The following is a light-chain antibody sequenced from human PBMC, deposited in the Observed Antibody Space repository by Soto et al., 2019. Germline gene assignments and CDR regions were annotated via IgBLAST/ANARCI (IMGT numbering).Light chain of an antibody. V-gene: IGLV2-14*01. CDR1: RSDVGGYNY. CDR2: EVS. CDR3: SSYTSSSSYV. J-gene: IGLJ1*01. Sequence: QSALTQPASVSGSPGQSITISCTGTRSDVGGYNYVSWYQQHPGKAPKLIIYEVSNRPSGVSNRFSGSKSGNTASLTISALQAEDEADYYCSSYTSSSSYVFGTGTKVTVL.